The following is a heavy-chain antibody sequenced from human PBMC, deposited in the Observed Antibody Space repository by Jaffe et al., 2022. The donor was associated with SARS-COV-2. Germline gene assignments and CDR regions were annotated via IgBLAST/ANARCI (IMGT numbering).Heavy chain of an antibody. CDR1: GFTFSSYW. V-gene: IGHV3-7*01. Sequence: EVQLVESGGGLVQPGGSLRLSCAASGFTFSSYWMSWVRQAPGKGLEWVANIKQDGSEKYYVDSVKGRFTISRDNAKNSLYLQMNSLRAEDTAVYYCARDRDLYSYGYSNWFDPWGQGTLVTVSS. D-gene: IGHD5-18*01. CDR2: IKQDGSEK. J-gene: IGHJ5*02. CDR3: ARDRDLYSYGYSNWFDP.